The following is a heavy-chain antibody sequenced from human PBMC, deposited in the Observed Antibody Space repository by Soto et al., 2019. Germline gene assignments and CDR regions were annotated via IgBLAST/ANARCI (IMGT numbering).Heavy chain of an antibody. J-gene: IGHJ3*02. D-gene: IGHD6-13*01. CDR1: GFTFDDYA. V-gene: IGHV3-43*02. CDR2: IIGDGSST. Sequence: GGSLRLSCAASGFTFDDYAMHWVRQAQGKGLEWVSLIIGDGSSTYYADSVKCLFTIYRDNSKNSLYLQKNKLRTEDTALYYYSKDIDRYCSSRYDAFDIWGQGTMVTVSS. CDR3: SKDIDRYCSSRYDAFDI.